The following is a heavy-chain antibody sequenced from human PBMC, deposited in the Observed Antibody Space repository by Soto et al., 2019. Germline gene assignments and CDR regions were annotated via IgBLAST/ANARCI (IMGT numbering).Heavy chain of an antibody. V-gene: IGHV4-39*01. Sequence: PSETLSLTCTVSGGSISSSSYYWCWIRQPPGKGLEWIGSIYYSGSTYYNPSLKSRVTISVDTSKNQFSLKLSSVTAADTAVYYCARDLYDFWSGYYYYYGMDVWGQGTTVTV. CDR1: GGSISSSSYY. D-gene: IGHD3-3*01. CDR3: ARDLYDFWSGYYYYYGMDV. CDR2: IYYSGST. J-gene: IGHJ6*02.